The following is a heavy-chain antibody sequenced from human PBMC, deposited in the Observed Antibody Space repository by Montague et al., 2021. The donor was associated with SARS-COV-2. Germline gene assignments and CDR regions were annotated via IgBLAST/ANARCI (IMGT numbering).Heavy chain of an antibody. D-gene: IGHD1-26*01. V-gene: IGHV4-34*01. Sequence: SETLSLTCAVYGGSFSGYYWSWIRQPPGKGLEWIGEINHSGSTNYNPSLKSRVTMSIDTSKNQFSPSLTSVTAADSAVYYCARLRRGTYYVSFDPWGQGTLVSVSS. CDR3: ARLRRGTYYVSFDP. CDR1: GGSFSGYY. J-gene: IGHJ5*02. CDR2: INHSGST.